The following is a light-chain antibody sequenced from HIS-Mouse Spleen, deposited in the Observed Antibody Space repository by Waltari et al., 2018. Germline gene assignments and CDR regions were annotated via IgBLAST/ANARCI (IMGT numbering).Light chain of an antibody. Sequence: QSALTQPASVSGSPGQSITISCTGTSSDVGGYNYVSWYQQHPGKAPNLRIYDVSNLPSGVSNRFSGSKSGNTASLTISGLQAEDEADYYCSSYTSSSTYVFGTGTKVTVL. CDR3: SSYTSSSTYV. CDR2: DVS. J-gene: IGLJ1*01. V-gene: IGLV2-14*03. CDR1: SSDVGGYNY.